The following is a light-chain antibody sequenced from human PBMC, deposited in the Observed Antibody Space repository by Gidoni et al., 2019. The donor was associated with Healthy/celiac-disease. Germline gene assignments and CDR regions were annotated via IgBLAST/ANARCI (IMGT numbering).Light chain of an antibody. Sequence: EIVLTQSPATLSLSPGERATLSCRASQRVSSYLAWYQQKPGQAPRLLIYDASNRATGIPARFSGSGSGTDFTLTISSLEPEDFAVYYCQQRSNWAFTFXPXTKVDIK. J-gene: IGKJ3*01. CDR2: DAS. CDR3: QQRSNWAFT. V-gene: IGKV3-11*01. CDR1: QRVSSY.